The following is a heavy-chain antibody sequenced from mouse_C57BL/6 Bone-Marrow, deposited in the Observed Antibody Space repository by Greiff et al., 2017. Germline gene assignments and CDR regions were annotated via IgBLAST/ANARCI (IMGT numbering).Heavy chain of an antibody. CDR1: GYTITDYY. CDR2: INPYNGGT. J-gene: IGHJ1*03. V-gene: IGHV1-19*01. CDR3: AREEGGGYFDV. Sequence: EVQLQQSGPVLVKPGASVKMSCKASGYTITDYYMNWVKQSHGKSLEWIGVINPYNGGTSYNQQFKGKDTLTVDTSSSTAYMELNSVPSEDSAVYYCAREEGGGYFDVWGTGTTVTVSS.